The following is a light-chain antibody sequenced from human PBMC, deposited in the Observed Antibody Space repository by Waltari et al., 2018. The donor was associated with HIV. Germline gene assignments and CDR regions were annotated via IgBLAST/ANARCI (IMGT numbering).Light chain of an antibody. J-gene: IGLJ2*01. CDR1: SSDVGSYNY. Sequence: QSALTQPASVSGSPGQSITISCTGTSSDVGSYNYVSCYQQHPGKAPKLMIYEGSKRPAGVSDRFSGSKSGNTASLTISGLQAEDEADYYCSSYTTSSVYAVFGGGTKLTVL. V-gene: IGLV2-14*01. CDR3: SSYTTSSVYAV. CDR2: EGS.